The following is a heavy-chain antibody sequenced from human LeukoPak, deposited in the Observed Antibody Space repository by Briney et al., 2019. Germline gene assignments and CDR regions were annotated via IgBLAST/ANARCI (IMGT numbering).Heavy chain of an antibody. V-gene: IGHV3-23*01. Sequence: GGSLRLSCAASGFTFSSYAMSWVRQAPGKGLEWVSAISGNGGSTYYADSVKGRFTISRDNSKNTLYLQMNSLRAEDTAVYYCARDRPYSSGWYYYYGMDVWGQGTTVTVSS. D-gene: IGHD6-19*01. CDR2: ISGNGGST. CDR1: GFTFSSYA. J-gene: IGHJ6*02. CDR3: ARDRPYSSGWYYYYGMDV.